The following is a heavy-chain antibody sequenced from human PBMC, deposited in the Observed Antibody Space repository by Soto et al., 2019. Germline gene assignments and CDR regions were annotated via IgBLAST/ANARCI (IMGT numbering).Heavy chain of an antibody. CDR2: LRGDGTGI. D-gene: IGHD5-12*01. CDR3: ARGWLDTDY. J-gene: IGHJ4*02. Sequence: GGSLRLSCAASGFTIGNYWMHWVRQAPGKGPVWVSRLRGDGTGITYADSVKGRFTISRDNAKNTLYLQMSSLRAEDTAVYYCARGWLDTDYWGQGALVTVSS. CDR1: GFTIGNYW. V-gene: IGHV3-74*03.